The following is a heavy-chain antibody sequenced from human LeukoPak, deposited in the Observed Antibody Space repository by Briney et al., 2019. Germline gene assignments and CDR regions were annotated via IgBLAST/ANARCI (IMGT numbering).Heavy chain of an antibody. CDR1: GFTFSSYE. D-gene: IGHD3-22*01. CDR3: ARGDYYDSSGYYAHDAFDI. Sequence: GGSLRLSCAASGFTFSSYEMNWVRQAPGKGLEWVSYISSSGSTIYYADSVKGRFTLSRDNAKNSLYLQMNSLRAEDTAVYYCARGDYYDSSGYYAHDAFDIWGQGTMVTVSS. CDR2: ISSSGSTI. V-gene: IGHV3-48*03. J-gene: IGHJ3*02.